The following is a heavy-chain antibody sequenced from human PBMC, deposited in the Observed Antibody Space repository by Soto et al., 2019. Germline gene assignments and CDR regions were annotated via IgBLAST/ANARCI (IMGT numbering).Heavy chain of an antibody. Sequence: LGESLKISCTGSGYSFSTYWIAWVRQMPGKGLEWMGIIYPGDSDTRYSPSFQGQVTISADTSTKTAYLQWSSLKASDTAIYYCARLPQFLWFGELTSPACYFNYCGPGPLITVFS. CDR2: IYPGDSDT. CDR1: GYSFSTYW. V-gene: IGHV5-51*01. CDR3: ARLPQFLWFGELTSPACYFNY. D-gene: IGHD3-10*01. J-gene: IGHJ4*02.